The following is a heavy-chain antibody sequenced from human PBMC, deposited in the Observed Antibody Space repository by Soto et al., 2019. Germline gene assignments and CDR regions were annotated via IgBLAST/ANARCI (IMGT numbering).Heavy chain of an antibody. CDR2: INPSGDI. D-gene: IGHD6-6*01. CDR3: ARVGELGRQAPNLKTYFDY. V-gene: IGHV1-46*01. J-gene: IGHJ4*02. CDR1: GYTFTTYY. Sequence: GASVKVSCKASGYTFTTYYIHWVRQAPGQGLEWMGIINPSGDINYAQKFQGRVTISRDNSKNTLYLQMNSLRAEDTAVYYCARVGELGRQAPNLKTYFDYWGQGTLVTVSS.